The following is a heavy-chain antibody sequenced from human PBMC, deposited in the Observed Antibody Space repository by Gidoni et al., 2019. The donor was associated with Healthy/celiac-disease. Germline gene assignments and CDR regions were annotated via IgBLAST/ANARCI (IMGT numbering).Heavy chain of an antibody. Sequence: QLQLQESGPGLVKPSETLSLTCTVSGGSISSSSYYWGWIRQPPGKGLEWIGSIYYSGSTYYNPSLKSRVTISVDTSKNQFSLKLSSVTAADTAVYYCARSGDFWSGYPYNWFDPWGQGTLVTVSS. CDR3: ARSGDFWSGYPYNWFDP. J-gene: IGHJ5*02. CDR1: GGSISSSSYY. D-gene: IGHD3-3*01. V-gene: IGHV4-39*01. CDR2: IYYSGST.